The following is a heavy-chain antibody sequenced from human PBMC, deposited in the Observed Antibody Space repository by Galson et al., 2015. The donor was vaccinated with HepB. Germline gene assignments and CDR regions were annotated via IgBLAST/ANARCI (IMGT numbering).Heavy chain of an antibody. D-gene: IGHD6-13*01. J-gene: IGHJ4*02. V-gene: IGHV3-9*01. CDR3: AKARIAAAGTSAPLDY. CDR1: GFTFDDYA. CDR2: ISWNSGSI. Sequence: SLRLSCAASGFTFDDYAMHWVRQAPGKGLEWVSGISWNSGSIGYADSVKGRFTISRDNAKNSLYLQMNSLRAEDTALYYCAKARIAAAGTSAPLDYWGQGTLVTVSS.